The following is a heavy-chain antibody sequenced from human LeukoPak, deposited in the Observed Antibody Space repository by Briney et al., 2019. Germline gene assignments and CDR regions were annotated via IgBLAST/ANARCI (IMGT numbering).Heavy chain of an antibody. V-gene: IGHV3-48*03. Sequence: GGSLRLSCAASGFTFSSYEMNWVRQAPGKGLEWVSYISSSGSTIYYADSVKGRFTISRDNAKNSLYLQMNSLRAEDTAVYYCARSQLLWFGEPTGFDYWGQGTLVTVSS. CDR3: ARSQLLWFGEPTGFDY. CDR2: ISSSGSTI. CDR1: GFTFSSYE. D-gene: IGHD3-10*01. J-gene: IGHJ4*02.